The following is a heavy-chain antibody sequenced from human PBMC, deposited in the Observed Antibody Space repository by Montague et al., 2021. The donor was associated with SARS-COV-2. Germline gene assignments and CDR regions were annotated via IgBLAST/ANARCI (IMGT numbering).Heavy chain of an antibody. CDR3: ARCDYGGFGSYSRGPFDY. V-gene: IGHV2-5*02. J-gene: IGHJ4*02. Sequence: PALVKPTQTLTLTCAFSGSSLTTSGVGVGWIRQPPGKALEWLALIYWDDDKRYSPSLRSRLTITKDTPKNQVVLTMTHMDPVDTATYCCARCDYGGFGSYSRGPFDYWGQGIPVTVSS. CDR1: GSSLTTSGVG. D-gene: IGHD3-10*01. CDR2: IYWDDDK.